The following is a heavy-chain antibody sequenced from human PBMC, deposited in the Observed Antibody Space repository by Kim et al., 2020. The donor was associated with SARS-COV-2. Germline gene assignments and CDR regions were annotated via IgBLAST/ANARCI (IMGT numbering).Heavy chain of an antibody. CDR1: GGSFSGYY. CDR2: INHSGST. V-gene: IGHV4-34*01. CDR3: ARGRVVPAARQYYYYYMDV. D-gene: IGHD2-2*01. J-gene: IGHJ6*03. Sequence: SETLSLTCAVYGGSFSGYYWSWIRQPPGKGLEWIGEINHSGSTNYNPSLKSRVTISVDTSKNQFSLKLSSVTAADTAVYYCARGRVVPAARQYYYYYMDV.